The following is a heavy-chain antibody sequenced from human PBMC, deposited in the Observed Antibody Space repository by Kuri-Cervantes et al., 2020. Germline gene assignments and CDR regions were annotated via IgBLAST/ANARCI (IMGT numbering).Heavy chain of an antibody. D-gene: IGHD6-13*01. Sequence: GESLKISCKGSGYSFTSYWIGRVRQMPGKGLEWMGIIYPGDSDTRYSPSFQGQVTISADKSISTAYLQWSSLKASDTAMYCCARQRGIAAPALDYWGQGTLVTVSS. CDR3: ARQRGIAAPALDY. J-gene: IGHJ4*02. CDR2: IYPGDSDT. CDR1: GYSFTSYW. V-gene: IGHV5-51*01.